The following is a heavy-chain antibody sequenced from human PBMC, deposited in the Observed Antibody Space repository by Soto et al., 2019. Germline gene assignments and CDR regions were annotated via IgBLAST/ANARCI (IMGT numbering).Heavy chain of an antibody. CDR1: GGTFSSYT. Sequence: QVQLVQSGAEVKKPGSSVKVSCTASGGTFSSYTISWLRQSPGQGLDWMGRIIPILGIANYAQKFQGRVTITADKSTSTAYMELSSLRSEDTAVYYCARSDCSGGSCYSGRFDYWGQGTLVTVSS. D-gene: IGHD2-15*01. J-gene: IGHJ4*02. V-gene: IGHV1-69*02. CDR2: IIPILGIA. CDR3: ARSDCSGGSCYSGRFDY.